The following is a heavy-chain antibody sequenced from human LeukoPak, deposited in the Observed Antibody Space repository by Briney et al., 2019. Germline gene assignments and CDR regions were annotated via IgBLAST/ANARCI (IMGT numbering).Heavy chain of an antibody. V-gene: IGHV4-34*01. CDR3: ARAQHDYGDYVDY. D-gene: IGHD4-17*01. J-gene: IGHJ4*02. CDR1: GGSFSGYY. Sequence: SETLSLTCAVYGGSFSGYYWSWIRQPPGKGLEWIGEINHSGSTNYNPSLKRRVTISVDTSKNQFSLKLSSVTAADTAVYYCARAQHDYGDYVDYWGQGTLVTVSS. CDR2: INHSGST.